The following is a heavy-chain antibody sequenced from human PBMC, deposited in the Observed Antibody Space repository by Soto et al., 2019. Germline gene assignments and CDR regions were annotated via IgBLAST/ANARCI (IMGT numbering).Heavy chain of an antibody. D-gene: IGHD3-10*01. V-gene: IGHV4-59*01. Sequence: SETLSLTCSVSGGSISSYYWSWIRQPPGKGLEWIGYIFYSGSTNYSPSLKSRVTISIDTSKNQFSLKLRSVTAADTAIYYCASGERNFDDWGQGTLVTVSS. J-gene: IGHJ4*02. CDR3: ASGERNFDD. CDR2: IFYSGST. CDR1: GGSISSYY.